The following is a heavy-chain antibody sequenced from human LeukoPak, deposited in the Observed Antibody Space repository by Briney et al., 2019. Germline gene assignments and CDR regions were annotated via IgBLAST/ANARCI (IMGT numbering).Heavy chain of an antibody. D-gene: IGHD4-17*01. J-gene: IGHJ4*02. CDR3: ARYTDYGDYRFDY. Sequence: ASVKVSCKASGYTFSNYGITWVRQAPGQGLEWLGWISTYNGNTNYAQKLQGRVTMTTDTSTSTAYMELRSLRSDDTAVYYCARYTDYGDYRFDYWGQGTLVTVSS. CDR1: GYTFSNYG. V-gene: IGHV1-18*01. CDR2: ISTYNGNT.